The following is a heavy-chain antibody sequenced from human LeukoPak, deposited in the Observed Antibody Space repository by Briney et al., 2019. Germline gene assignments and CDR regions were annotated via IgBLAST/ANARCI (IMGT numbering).Heavy chain of an antibody. CDR3: ARDAFGYEEAWFDP. V-gene: IGHV4-34*01. J-gene: IGHJ5*02. Sequence: SETLSLTCAVYGGSFSGYYWSWIRQPPGKGLEWIGEINHSGSTNYNPSLKSRVTISVDTSKNQFSLKLSSVTAADTAVYYCARDAFGYEEAWFDPWGQETLVTVSS. CDR2: INHSGST. D-gene: IGHD5-18*01. CDR1: GGSFSGYY.